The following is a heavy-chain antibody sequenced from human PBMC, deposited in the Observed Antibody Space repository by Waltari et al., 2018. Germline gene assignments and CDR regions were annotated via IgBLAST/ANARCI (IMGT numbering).Heavy chain of an antibody. J-gene: IGHJ6*02. V-gene: IGHV3-74*01. Sequence: EEQLVESGGGLIQPGESLRVSCVVSGFTFSRYWMNWVRQAPGKGLVWVARINRDGRDTGYADSVKGRFTSSRDNAKNTVYLQMKSLRAEDTAVYYCARVARKTYSSPVPGRDYYYGMDVWGLGTTVTVSS. D-gene: IGHD6-13*01. CDR3: ARVARKTYSSPVPGRDYYYGMDV. CDR2: INRDGRDT. CDR1: GFTFSRYW.